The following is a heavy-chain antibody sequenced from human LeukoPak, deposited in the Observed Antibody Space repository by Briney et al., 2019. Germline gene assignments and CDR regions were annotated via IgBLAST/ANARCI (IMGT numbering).Heavy chain of an antibody. CDR2: ISYDGSNK. CDR3: ARGRPHGNDY. Sequence: GGSLRLSCAASGFTFSSYAMHWVRQAPGKGLEWMAVISYDGSNKYYADSVKGRFTISRDNSMNTLYLQMNSLRAEDTAVYYCARGRPHGNDYWGQGTLVTVSS. D-gene: IGHD4-23*01. CDR1: GFTFSSYA. V-gene: IGHV3-30-3*01. J-gene: IGHJ4*02.